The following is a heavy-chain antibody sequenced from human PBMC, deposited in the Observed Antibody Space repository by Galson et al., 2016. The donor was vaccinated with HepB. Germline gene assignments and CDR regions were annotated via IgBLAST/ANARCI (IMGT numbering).Heavy chain of an antibody. Sequence: SLRLSCAASGSTFSNFWMNWVRQAPGKGLEWVGRIRSNSDGGTTEFAAPVKGRFTISRDDSENTVYLQMNSLKTEDTAVYYCATDEYRANTYYYGMDVWGQGTTVTVSS. D-gene: IGHD2/OR15-2a*01. CDR2: IRSNSDGGTT. CDR1: GSTFSNFW. V-gene: IGHV3-15*07. CDR3: ATDEYRANTYYYGMDV. J-gene: IGHJ6*02.